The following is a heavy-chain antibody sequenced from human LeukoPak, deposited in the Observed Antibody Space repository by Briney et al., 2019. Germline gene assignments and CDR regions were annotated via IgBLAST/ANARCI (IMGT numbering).Heavy chain of an antibody. J-gene: IGHJ4*02. CDR3: ARVTSGTYHY. CDR1: GYTFTDYY. D-gene: IGHD1-26*01. V-gene: IGHV1-2*02. Sequence: ASVTVSCKASGYTFTDYYLQWVRQAPGQGLEWMGWINAKNGGTEYAQKFQGRVTLTRDTSISTAYTVLTSLRYDDTAVYYCARVTSGTYHYWGQGTLVTISS. CDR2: INAKNGGT.